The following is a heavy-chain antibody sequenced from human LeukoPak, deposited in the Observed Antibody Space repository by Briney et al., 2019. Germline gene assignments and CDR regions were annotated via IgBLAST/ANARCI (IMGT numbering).Heavy chain of an antibody. Sequence: PGGSLRLSCAASGFTFSSYGMHWVRQAPGKGLEWVAVISYDGSNKYYADSVKGRFTISRDNSKNTLYLQMNSLRAEDTAVYYCAKDPYYDSSGPPDYWGQGTLVTVSS. D-gene: IGHD3-22*01. CDR2: ISYDGSNK. CDR3: AKDPYYDSSGPPDY. CDR1: GFTFSSYG. J-gene: IGHJ4*02. V-gene: IGHV3-30*18.